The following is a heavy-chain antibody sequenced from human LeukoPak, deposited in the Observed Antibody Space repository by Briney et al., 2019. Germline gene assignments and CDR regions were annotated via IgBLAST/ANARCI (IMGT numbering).Heavy chain of an antibody. CDR3: ARSRGGLVDY. V-gene: IGHV4-39*01. Sequence: SETLSLTCTVSGASIIINGYYWGWIRQPPGKGPEWIGTIYYSGTTYYSPSLKSRVTISVDTSEHQFSLKLCSVTAADTAVYYCARSRGGLVDYWGQGTLVTVSS. D-gene: IGHD2-15*01. CDR1: GASIIINGYY. CDR2: IYYSGTT. J-gene: IGHJ4*02.